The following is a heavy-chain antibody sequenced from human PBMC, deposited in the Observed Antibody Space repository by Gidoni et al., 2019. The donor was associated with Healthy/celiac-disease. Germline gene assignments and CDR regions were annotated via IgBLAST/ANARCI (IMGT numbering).Heavy chain of an antibody. CDR2: MSSSSSTI. V-gene: IGHV3-48*04. Sequence: EVQLVESGGGLVQPGGSLRLSCAASGFTFSSYRMNSVRQAPGKGLEWVSYMSSSSSTIYYADSVKGRFTISRDNAKNSLYLQMNSLRAEDTAVYYCARDLGEVRGGLDFDYWGQGTLVTVSS. CDR3: ARDLGEVRGGLDFDY. CDR1: GFTFSSYR. J-gene: IGHJ4*02. D-gene: IGHD3-10*01.